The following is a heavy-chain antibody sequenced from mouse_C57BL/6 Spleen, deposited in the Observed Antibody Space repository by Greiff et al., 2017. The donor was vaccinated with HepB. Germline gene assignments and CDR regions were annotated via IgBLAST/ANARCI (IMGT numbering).Heavy chain of an antibody. J-gene: IGHJ4*01. CDR2: IDPSDSYT. CDR3: AIATVADYYAMDY. D-gene: IGHD1-1*01. CDR1: GYTFTSYW. V-gene: IGHV1-69*01. Sequence: QVQLQQPGAELVMPGASVKLSCKASGYTFTSYWMHWVKQRPGQGLEWIGEIDPSDSYTNYNQKFKGKSTLTVDKSSSTAYMQLSSLTSEDSAVYYCAIATVADYYAMDYWGQGTSVTVSS.